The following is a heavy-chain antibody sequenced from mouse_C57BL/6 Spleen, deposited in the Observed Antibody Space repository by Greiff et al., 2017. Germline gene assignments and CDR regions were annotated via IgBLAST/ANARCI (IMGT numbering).Heavy chain of an antibody. Sequence: VQLQQSGAELVKPGASVKLSCTASGFNIKDYYMHWVKQRTEQGLEWIGMIDPEDGETKYAPKFPGKATITADTSSNPAYLQRSSLTSEDPAVYYCARGGLYSNYAMDYWGQGTSVTVSS. CDR3: ARGGLYSNYAMDY. D-gene: IGHD2-5*01. CDR1: GFNIKDYY. J-gene: IGHJ4*01. V-gene: IGHV14-2*01. CDR2: IDPEDGET.